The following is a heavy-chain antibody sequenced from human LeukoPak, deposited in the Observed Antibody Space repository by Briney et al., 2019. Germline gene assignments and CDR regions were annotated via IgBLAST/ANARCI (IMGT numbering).Heavy chain of an antibody. D-gene: IGHD6-19*01. Sequence: PSQTLSLTCAISGDTVSSNSAAWNWIRQSPSRGLEWLGRTYYRSKWYNDYAVSVKSRITINPDTSKNQFSLQLNSVTPEDTAVYYCARDSTLAVAGTFDYWGQGTLVTVSS. CDR2: TYYRSKWYN. CDR1: GDTVSSNSAA. J-gene: IGHJ4*02. V-gene: IGHV6-1*01. CDR3: ARDSTLAVAGTFDY.